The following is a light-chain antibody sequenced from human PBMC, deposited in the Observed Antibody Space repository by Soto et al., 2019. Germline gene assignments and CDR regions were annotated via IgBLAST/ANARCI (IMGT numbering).Light chain of an antibody. J-gene: IGKJ4*01. Sequence: EIVMTQSPATLSVSPGERATLSCRASQSVSSNLAWYQQKPGQAPRFLIYGASTRATGIPARFSGSGSGTEFTLTISSLQSEDFGVYYCQQYNNWPITFGGGTKVEIK. CDR1: QSVSSN. V-gene: IGKV3-15*01. CDR3: QQYNNWPIT. CDR2: GAS.